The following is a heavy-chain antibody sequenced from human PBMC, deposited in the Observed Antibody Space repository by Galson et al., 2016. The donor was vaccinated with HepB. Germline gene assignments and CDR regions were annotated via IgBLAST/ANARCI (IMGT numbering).Heavy chain of an antibody. CDR3: ARYSYSTSFYFDL. D-gene: IGHD6-13*01. Sequence: SLRLSCAASGFTFNTYSMNWVRRAPGKGLEWVSSISSSGNYLYYADSVKDRFTISRANSMNTQYPHMTSLVAEATAVYYCARYSYSTSFYFDLWGQGPLVTVSS. CDR1: GFTFNTYS. V-gene: IGHV3-21*01. CDR2: ISSSGNYL. J-gene: IGHJ4*02.